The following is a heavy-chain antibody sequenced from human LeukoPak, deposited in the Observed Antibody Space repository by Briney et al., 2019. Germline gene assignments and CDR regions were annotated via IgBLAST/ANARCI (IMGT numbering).Heavy chain of an antibody. CDR2: INPNSGGT. D-gene: IGHD3-22*01. V-gene: IGHV1-2*02. Sequence: ASVKVSCKASGYTFTGYYIHWVRQAPGQGLEWMGWINPNSGGTNYAQKFQGRVTMTEDTSTDTAYMELSSLRSEDTAVYYCATDRLTSSGYYDYWGQGTLVTVSS. J-gene: IGHJ4*02. CDR1: GYTFTGYY. CDR3: ATDRLTSSGYYDY.